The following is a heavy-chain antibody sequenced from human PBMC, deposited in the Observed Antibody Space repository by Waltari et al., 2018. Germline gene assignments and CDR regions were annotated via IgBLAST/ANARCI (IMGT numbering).Heavy chain of an antibody. D-gene: IGHD3-3*01. CDR1: GYTFTKYS. CDR3: AKTQYDFWSAYFDY. J-gene: IGHJ4*02. Sequence: QVYLVQSGAELKKPGASVKVSCKASGYTFTKYSMHWVRQAPGQGLEWMGGVTGGNGNTKYSKKFQDRLSISQDTSATTVYMELSSLTSEDTAVYYCAKTQYDFWSAYFDYWGQGTLVTVSS. V-gene: IGHV1-3*01. CDR2: VTGGNGNT.